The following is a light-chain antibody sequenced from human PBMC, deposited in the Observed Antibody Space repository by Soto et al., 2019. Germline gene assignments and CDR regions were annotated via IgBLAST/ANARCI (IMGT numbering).Light chain of an antibody. V-gene: IGLV2-11*01. CDR3: CSYAGSSHVI. CDR1: SSDVGGYKY. Sequence: QSALTQPRSVSGSPGQSVTISCTGTSSDVGGYKYVSWYQQHPGKAPKLMIHDVNKRPSGVPDRFSGSKSGNTASLTISGLQADDEADYYCCSYAGSSHVIFGGGTKLTVL. J-gene: IGLJ2*01. CDR2: DVN.